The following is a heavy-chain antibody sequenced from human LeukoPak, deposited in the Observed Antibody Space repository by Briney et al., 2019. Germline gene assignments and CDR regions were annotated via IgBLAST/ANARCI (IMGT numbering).Heavy chain of an antibody. CDR2: ISGSGGST. CDR1: GFTFSSYA. V-gene: IGHV3-23*01. D-gene: IGHD5-18*01. CDR3: AKVLNRVQLWQIYYFDY. Sequence: GESLRLSCAASGFTFSSYAMSWVRQAPGKGLEWVSAISGSGGSTYYADSVKGRFTISRDNSKDTLYLQMNSLRAEDTAVYYCAKVLNRVQLWQIYYFDYWGQGTLVTVSS. J-gene: IGHJ4*02.